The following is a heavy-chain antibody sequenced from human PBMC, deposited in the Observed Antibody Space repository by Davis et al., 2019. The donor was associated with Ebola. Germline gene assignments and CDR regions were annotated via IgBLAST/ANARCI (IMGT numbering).Heavy chain of an antibody. J-gene: IGHJ4*02. V-gene: IGHV4-59*04. CDR1: GGSISSYY. CDR3: ASSSGYYSPHFDY. D-gene: IGHD3-22*01. Sequence: MPGGSLRLSCTVSGGSISSYYWSWIRQPPGKGLEWIGYIYYSGSTYYNPSLKSRVTISVDTSKNQFSLKLSSVTAADTAVYYCASSSGYYSPHFDYWGQGTLVTVSS. CDR2: IYYSGST.